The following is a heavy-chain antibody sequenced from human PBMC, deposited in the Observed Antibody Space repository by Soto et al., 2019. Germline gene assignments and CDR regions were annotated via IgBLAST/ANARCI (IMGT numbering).Heavy chain of an antibody. D-gene: IGHD6-6*01. CDR2: ISAYNGST. CDR3: ARDRLAARPYYYYGMDV. V-gene: IGHV1-18*04. Sequence: ASVKVSCKASGYTFTSYGISWVRQAPGQGLEWMGWISAYNGSTNYAQKLQGRVTMTTDTSTSTAYMELRSLRSDDTAVYYCARDRLAARPYYYYGMDVWGQGTTVTVSS. J-gene: IGHJ6*02. CDR1: GYTFTSYG.